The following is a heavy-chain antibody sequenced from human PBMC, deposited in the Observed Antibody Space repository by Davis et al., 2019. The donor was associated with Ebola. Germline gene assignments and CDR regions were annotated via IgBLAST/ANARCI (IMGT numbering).Heavy chain of an antibody. J-gene: IGHJ4*02. D-gene: IGHD6-13*01. CDR1: GYSISSSNW. Sequence: SETLSLTCAVSGYSISSSNWWGWIRQPPGKGLEWIGYIYYSGSTYYNPSLKSRVTMSVDTSKNQFSLKLSSVTAADTAVYYCARGYSSSWADYWGQGTLVTVSS. CDR3: ARGYSSSWADY. V-gene: IGHV4-28*03. CDR2: IYYSGST.